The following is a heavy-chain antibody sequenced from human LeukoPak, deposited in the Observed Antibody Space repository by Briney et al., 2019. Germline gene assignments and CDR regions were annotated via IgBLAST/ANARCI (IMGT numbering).Heavy chain of an antibody. V-gene: IGHV3-30*02. CDR1: GVVFSVTG. J-gene: IGHJ4*02. D-gene: IGHD4-23*01. CDR3: AKDKGKYYFDY. CDR2: ILFDGSDT. Sequence: PGGSLRLSCTASGVVFSVTGMHWVRQAPGEGLEWEAYILFDGSDTYYPDSVKGRFTISRDDSKNTVYLQMNSLRVEDTAMYYCAKDKGKYYFDYWGQGRLVTVSS.